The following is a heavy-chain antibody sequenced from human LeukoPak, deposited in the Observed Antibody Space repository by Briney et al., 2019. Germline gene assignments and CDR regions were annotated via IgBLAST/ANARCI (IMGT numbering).Heavy chain of an antibody. V-gene: IGHV3-23*01. D-gene: IGHD6-19*01. CDR1: GFTFSNYV. CDR2: ISGSGGST. Sequence: GGSLRLSCAASGFTFSNYVMSWVRQAPGKGLEWVSSISGSGGSTYYADSVKGRFTISRDNSKNTLYLQMNSLRAEDTAVYYCARGMTVAANWFDPWGQGTLVTVSS. J-gene: IGHJ5*02. CDR3: ARGMTVAANWFDP.